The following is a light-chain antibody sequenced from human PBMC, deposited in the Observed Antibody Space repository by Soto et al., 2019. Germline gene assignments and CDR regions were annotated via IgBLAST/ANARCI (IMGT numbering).Light chain of an antibody. J-gene: IGKJ5*01. CDR1: QSVRSTY. V-gene: IGKV3-20*01. Sequence: EIVLTQSPGTLSLSPGERATVSCRASQSVRSTYLAWYQQKPGQAPRLLIYGASSRATGIPDRFSGSGSGTDFTLTISRLEPEDFAVYFCQQYGNSPRTFGQGTRLEIK. CDR3: QQYGNSPRT. CDR2: GAS.